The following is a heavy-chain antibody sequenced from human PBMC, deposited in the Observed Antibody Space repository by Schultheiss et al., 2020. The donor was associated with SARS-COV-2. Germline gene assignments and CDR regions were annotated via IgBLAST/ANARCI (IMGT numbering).Heavy chain of an antibody. J-gene: IGHJ4*02. Sequence: GGSLRLSCAASGFTFSSYAMSWVRQAPGKGLEWVSAISGSGGSTYYADSVKGRFTISRDNSKNTLYLQMNSLRAEDTAVYYCARDLVVAVAGTNDYWGQGTLVTVSS. D-gene: IGHD6-19*01. CDR1: GFTFSSYA. V-gene: IGHV3-23*01. CDR2: ISGSGGST. CDR3: ARDLVVAVAGTNDY.